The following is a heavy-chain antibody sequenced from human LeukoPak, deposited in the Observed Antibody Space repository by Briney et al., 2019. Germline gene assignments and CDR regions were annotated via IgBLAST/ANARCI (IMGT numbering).Heavy chain of an antibody. CDR1: GSTFSSFA. CDR3: AKAFREFGTSSSYSSFDT. J-gene: IGHJ3*02. Sequence: GGSLRLSCAASGSTFSSFALSWVRQAPGKGLEWVSGVSYTRIATYYADSVRGRFTIPRDDSQNILYLQMNGLRAEDTAVYFCAKAFREFGTSSSYSSFDTWGQGTMVTVSS. D-gene: IGHD5-18*01. V-gene: IGHV3-23*05. CDR2: VSYTRIAT.